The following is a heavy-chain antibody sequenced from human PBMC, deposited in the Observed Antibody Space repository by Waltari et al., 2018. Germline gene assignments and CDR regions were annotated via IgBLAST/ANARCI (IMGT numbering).Heavy chain of an antibody. CDR3: AKEGGLFAGYGSFDY. J-gene: IGHJ4*02. CDR1: GFTCSSHG. D-gene: IGHD5-18*01. V-gene: IGHV3-30*02. Sequence: QVQLVESGGGVVQPGGSLRLSCAASGFTCSSHGMHWVRQAPGKGLEWVAFIRHDGTKKYSADSVKGRFTISRDNSKNTLYLQMNSLRAEDTAVYYCAKEGGLFAGYGSFDYWGQGTLVTVSS. CDR2: IRHDGTKK.